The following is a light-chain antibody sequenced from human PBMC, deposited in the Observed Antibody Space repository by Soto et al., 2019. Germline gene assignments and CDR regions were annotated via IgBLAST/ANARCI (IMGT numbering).Light chain of an antibody. CDR2: DAS. Sequence: EIVLTQSPATLSLSPGERATLSCRASQSVSSYLAWYQQKPGQAPRLLIYDASNRATGIPARFSGSGSGTDFTLTINSLEPEDFAVYYCQQRSNWPSITFGQGTR. CDR3: QQRSNWPSIT. CDR1: QSVSSY. V-gene: IGKV3-11*01. J-gene: IGKJ5*01.